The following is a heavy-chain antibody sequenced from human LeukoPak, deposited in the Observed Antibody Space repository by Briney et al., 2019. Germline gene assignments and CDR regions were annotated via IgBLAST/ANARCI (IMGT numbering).Heavy chain of an antibody. D-gene: IGHD6-19*01. V-gene: IGHV4-31*03. CDR3: ARGYKLSSGWPNDAFDL. CDR1: GGSISSGGYC. J-gene: IGHJ3*01. Sequence: SETLSLTCTVSGGSISSGGYCWSWIRQHPGKGLEWIGYIYYNGSTYYNPSLKSRVTISVDTSNNHFSLKLSPVTAADTAGYYCARGYKLSSGWPNDAFDLWGQGTMVTVSS. CDR2: IYYNGST.